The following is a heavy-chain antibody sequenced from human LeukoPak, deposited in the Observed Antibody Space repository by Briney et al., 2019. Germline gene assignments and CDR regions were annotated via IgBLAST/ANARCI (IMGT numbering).Heavy chain of an antibody. CDR3: AREGRSGWYGGYAFDI. J-gene: IGHJ3*02. D-gene: IGHD6-19*01. Sequence: GGSLRLSCAASGFTFSSYEMNWVRQAPGKGLECVSYISSSGSTIYYADSVKGRFTISRDNAKNSLYLQMNSLRAEDTAVYYCAREGRSGWYGGYAFDIWGQGTMVTVSS. CDR2: ISSSGSTI. CDR1: GFTFSSYE. V-gene: IGHV3-48*03.